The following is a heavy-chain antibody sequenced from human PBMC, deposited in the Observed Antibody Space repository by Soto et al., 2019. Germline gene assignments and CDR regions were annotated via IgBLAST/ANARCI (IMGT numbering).Heavy chain of an antibody. Sequence: GGSLRLSCAVSGFTVSGSDIHWVRQALGKGLQWVAGMHRDGSLDYADSVRGRFTISRDNSKNTLYLQMNSLRAEDTAVYYCAKDETRAQWLVHNLFVYWGQGTLVTVSS. D-gene: IGHD6-19*01. V-gene: IGHV3-53*01. CDR1: GFTVSGSD. J-gene: IGHJ4*02. CDR3: AKDETRAQWLVHNLFVY. CDR2: MHRDGSL.